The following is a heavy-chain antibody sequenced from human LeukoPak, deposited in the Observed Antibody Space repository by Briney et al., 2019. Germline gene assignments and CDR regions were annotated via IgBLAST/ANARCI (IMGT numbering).Heavy chain of an antibody. Sequence: PSETLSLTCTVSGGSISSYYWSWIRQPPGKGLEWIGYIYYSGSTNYNPSLKSRVTISVDTSKNQFSLKLSSVTAADTAVYYCARVYGDYTNDYWGQGTLVTVSS. J-gene: IGHJ4*02. V-gene: IGHV4-59*01. CDR3: ARVYGDYTNDY. CDR1: GGSISSYY. CDR2: IYYSGST. D-gene: IGHD4-17*01.